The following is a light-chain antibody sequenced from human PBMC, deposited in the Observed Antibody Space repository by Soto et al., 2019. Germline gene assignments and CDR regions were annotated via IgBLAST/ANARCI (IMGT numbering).Light chain of an antibody. CDR3: QQYGSSPPWT. CDR2: GAS. Sequence: EVVLTQSPGTLSLSPGERATLSCMASQSVSNNYLAWYQQKPGQAPRLLIYGASNRATGIPDRFSGSGSGTDFTLTISRLEAEDFAVYYCQQYGSSPPWTFGQGSKVDIK. J-gene: IGKJ1*01. CDR1: QSVSNNY. V-gene: IGKV3-20*01.